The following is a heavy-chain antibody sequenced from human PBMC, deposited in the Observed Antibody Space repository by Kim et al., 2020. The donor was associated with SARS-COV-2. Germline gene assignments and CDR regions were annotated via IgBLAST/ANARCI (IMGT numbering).Heavy chain of an antibody. J-gene: IGHJ4*02. V-gene: IGHV4-31*03. CDR1: GGSISSGGYY. CDR2: IYYSGST. Sequence: SETLSLTCTVSGGSISSGGYYWNWIRQHPGKGLEWIGYIYYSGSTYYNPSLTSRVTISVDTSKNQFSLKLSSVTAADTAVYFCARDLYGEQPHLDYLGQGTLVTLSS. D-gene: IGHD4-17*01. CDR3: ARDLYGEQPHLDY.